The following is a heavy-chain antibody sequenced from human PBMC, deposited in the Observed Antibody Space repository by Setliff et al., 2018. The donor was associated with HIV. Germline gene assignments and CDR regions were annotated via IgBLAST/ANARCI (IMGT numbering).Heavy chain of an antibody. CDR1: GFSFNYAW. CDR3: TTARLQLWSEYFQH. V-gene: IGHV3-15*01. J-gene: IGHJ1*01. CDR2: IKSKASGGTT. D-gene: IGHD5-18*01. Sequence: LRLSCAASGFSFNYAWMSWVRQAPGKGLEWIGRIKSKASGGTTDFAAPVKGRFTISRDDSKNTLYLQMNSLKTEDTAIYYCTTARLQLWSEYFQHWGQGNLVTVSS.